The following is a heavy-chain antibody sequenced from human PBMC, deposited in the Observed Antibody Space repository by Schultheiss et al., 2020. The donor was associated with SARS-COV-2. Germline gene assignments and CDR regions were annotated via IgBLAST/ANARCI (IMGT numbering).Heavy chain of an antibody. CDR1: GFTFSSYA. D-gene: IGHD6-6*01. V-gene: IGHV3-21*01. CDR3: ARVRSSSRGGYYYGMDV. Sequence: GESLKISCAASGFTFSSYAMHWVRQAPGKGLEWVSGISSSSSYIYYADSVKGRFTISRDNAKNSLYLQMNSLRAGDTAVYYCARVRSSSRGGYYYGMDVWGQGTTVTVSS. J-gene: IGHJ6*02. CDR2: ISSSSSYI.